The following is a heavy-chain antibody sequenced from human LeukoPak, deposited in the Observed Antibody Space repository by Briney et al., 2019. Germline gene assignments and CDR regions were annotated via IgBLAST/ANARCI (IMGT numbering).Heavy chain of an antibody. J-gene: IGHJ5*02. Sequence: ASVKVSCKTSGYTFISYDINWVRQAAGQGLEWMGWMNPNSGNTGYAQKFQGRVTITSSTSTSTVFMELGSLTSEDTAVYYCARGGPSAAARRFDPWGQGTLVTVSS. CDR2: MNPNSGNT. CDR1: GYTFISYD. CDR3: ARGGPSAAARRFDP. V-gene: IGHV1-8*01. D-gene: IGHD6-13*01.